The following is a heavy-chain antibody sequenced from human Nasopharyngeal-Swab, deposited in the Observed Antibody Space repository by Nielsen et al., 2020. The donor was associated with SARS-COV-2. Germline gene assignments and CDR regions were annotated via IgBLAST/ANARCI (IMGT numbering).Heavy chain of an antibody. V-gene: IGHV7-4-1*02. J-gene: IGHJ4*02. CDR1: GYTFTSNV. D-gene: IGHD1-1*01. CDR3: ARENQEYANIWIDY. Sequence: ASVKVSCKASGYTFTSNVLNWVRQAPGQGPEYIGWISTTTGAPTYAQAFTGRFVISLDTSVSTTYLQISSLKADDTAVYYCARENQEYANIWIDYWGQGTQVTVSS. CDR2: ISTTTGAP.